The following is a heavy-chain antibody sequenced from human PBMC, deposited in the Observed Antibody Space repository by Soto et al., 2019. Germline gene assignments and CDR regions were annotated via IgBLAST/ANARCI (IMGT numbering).Heavy chain of an antibody. CDR3: GKVLVGATGHTDSDS. CDR2: IDYNGVT. J-gene: IGHJ4*02. V-gene: IGHV4-39*01. CDR1: GGSIYRSGYY. Sequence: SETLSLTCTVSGGSIYRSGYYWGWIRQPPRRGLEWIGNIDYNGVTYSNPSLKSRVTISRDTSKNQFSLKLTSVTAADTALYYCGKVLVGATGHTDSDSWGPGTLVTVSS. D-gene: IGHD2-15*01.